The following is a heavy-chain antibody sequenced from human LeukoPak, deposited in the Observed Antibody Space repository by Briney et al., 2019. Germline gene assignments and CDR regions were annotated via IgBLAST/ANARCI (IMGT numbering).Heavy chain of an antibody. Sequence: GASLRLSCAASGFIFSNYAMSWVRQAPGKGLEWVSAITGSGGSTYYADSVKGRFTISRDNSKNTLYLQMNSLRAEDTAVYYCAKWGAYAVLTGYYVSDYWGQGTLVTVSS. CDR1: GFIFSNYA. D-gene: IGHD3-9*01. CDR2: ITGSGGST. CDR3: AKWGAYAVLTGYYVSDY. V-gene: IGHV3-23*01. J-gene: IGHJ4*02.